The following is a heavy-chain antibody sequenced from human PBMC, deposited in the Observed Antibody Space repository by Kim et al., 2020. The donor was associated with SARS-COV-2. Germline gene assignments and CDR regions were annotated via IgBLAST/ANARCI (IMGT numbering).Heavy chain of an antibody. CDR1: GFTFSDSP. V-gene: IGHV3-73*01. D-gene: IGHD2-21*01. CDR2: IRSKANNYAT. CDR3: TGWASCGGDC. Sequence: GGSLRLSCAASGFTFSDSPIHWVRQASGKGLEWVGRIRSKANNYATAYGASAKGRFTISRDDSKNTAYLLMNSLKTEDTAVYYCTGWASCGGDCWGQGTL. J-gene: IGHJ4*02.